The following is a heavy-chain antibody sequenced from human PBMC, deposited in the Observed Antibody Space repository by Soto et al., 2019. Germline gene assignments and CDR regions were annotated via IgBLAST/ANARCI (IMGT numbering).Heavy chain of an antibody. CDR3: ARRLRNYYYYGMDV. J-gene: IGHJ6*02. D-gene: IGHD3-22*01. V-gene: IGHV4-34*01. Sequence: SETLSLTCAVYGGSFSGYYWSWIRQPPGKGVERIGEINHSGSTNYNPSLKSRVTISVDTSKNQFSLKLSSVTAADTAVYYCARRLRNYYYYGMDVWGQGTTVTVS. CDR1: GGSFSGYY. CDR2: INHSGST.